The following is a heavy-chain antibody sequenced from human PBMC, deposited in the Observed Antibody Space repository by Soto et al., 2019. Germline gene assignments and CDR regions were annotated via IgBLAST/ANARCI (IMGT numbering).Heavy chain of an antibody. CDR3: AKDMTYYYDSSGHRTYYYYGMDV. CDR2: ISYDGSNK. V-gene: IGHV3-30*18. Sequence: GGSLRLSCAASGFTFSSYGVHWVRQAPGKGLEWVAVISYDGSNKYYADSVKGRFTISRDNSKNTLYLQMNSLRAEDTAVYYCAKDMTYYYDSSGHRTYYYYGMDVWGQGTTVTVSS. D-gene: IGHD3-22*01. CDR1: GFTFSSYG. J-gene: IGHJ6*02.